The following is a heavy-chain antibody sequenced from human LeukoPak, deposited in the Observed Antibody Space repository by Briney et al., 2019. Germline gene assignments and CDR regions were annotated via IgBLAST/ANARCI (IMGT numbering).Heavy chain of an antibody. CDR2: ISGGGGST. V-gene: IGHV3-23*01. D-gene: IGHD3-22*01. CDR1: GFTFDDYA. Sequence: GGSLRLSCAASGFTFDDYAMHWVRQAPGKGLEWVSAISGGGGSTYYADSVKGRFTISRDNSKNTLYLQMNSLRAEDTAVYYCAINNYYDSSGYYGSLGFSPFDYWGQGTLVTVSS. CDR3: AINNYYDSSGYYGSLGFSPFDY. J-gene: IGHJ4*02.